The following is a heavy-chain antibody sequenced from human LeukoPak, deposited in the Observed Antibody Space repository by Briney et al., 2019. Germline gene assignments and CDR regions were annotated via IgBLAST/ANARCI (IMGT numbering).Heavy chain of an antibody. D-gene: IGHD2-21*01. Sequence: SVKVSCKASEGTFSSYTISWVRQAPGQGLEWMGRIIPILGIANYAQKFQGRVTITADKSTSTAYMELSSLRSEDTAVYYCARNPAYCGGDCYSGVGDYWGQGTLVTVSS. CDR1: EGTFSSYT. CDR2: IIPILGIA. CDR3: ARNPAYCGGDCYSGVGDY. J-gene: IGHJ4*02. V-gene: IGHV1-69*02.